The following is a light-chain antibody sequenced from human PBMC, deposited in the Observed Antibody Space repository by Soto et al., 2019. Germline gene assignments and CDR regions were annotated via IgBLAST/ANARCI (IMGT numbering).Light chain of an antibody. CDR3: QQLSRYPST. V-gene: IGKV1-9*01. J-gene: IGKJ4*01. CDR2: DAS. CDR1: DGITNY. Sequence: IQLTQSPSSLSASVGDRVTVTCRASDGITNYLAWYQQKAGKAPKLLIYDASTLYSGVPSRFSGSGSGTDFTLTISGLQPEDFANYYCQQLSRYPSTFGGGTKVEIK.